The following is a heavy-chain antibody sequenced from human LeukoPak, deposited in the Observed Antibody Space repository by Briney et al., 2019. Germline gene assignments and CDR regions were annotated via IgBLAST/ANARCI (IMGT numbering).Heavy chain of an antibody. CDR1: GGSISSSSYY. CDR3: AREANWFDP. Sequence: SETLSLTCTVSGGSISSSSYYWGWIRRPPGKGLEWIGSIYYSGSTYYNPSLKSRVTISVDTSKNQFSLKLSSVTAADTAVYYCAREANWFDPWGQGTLVTVSS. J-gene: IGHJ5*02. CDR2: IYYSGST. V-gene: IGHV4-39*02.